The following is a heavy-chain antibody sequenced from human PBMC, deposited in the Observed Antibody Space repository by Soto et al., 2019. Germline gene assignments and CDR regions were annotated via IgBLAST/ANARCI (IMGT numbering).Heavy chain of an antibody. CDR2: ISGSSSTI. CDR1: GFTFSSYS. V-gene: IGHV3-48*01. D-gene: IGHD6-19*01. CDR3: ARLGVYSSGWYTYDY. Sequence: EVQLVESGGGLVQPGGSLRLSCAASGFTFSSYSMNWVRQAPGKGLEWVSYISGSSSTIHYADSVKGRFTISRDNAKNSLYLQMNSLRAEDTAVYYCARLGVYSSGWYTYDYWGQGTLVTVSS. J-gene: IGHJ4*02.